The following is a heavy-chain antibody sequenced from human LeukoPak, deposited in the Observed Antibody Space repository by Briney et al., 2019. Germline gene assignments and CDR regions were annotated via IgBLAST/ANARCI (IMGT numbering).Heavy chain of an antibody. Sequence: GGSLRLSCADSGFTFSSHDMHWVRQATGKGLEWVSAIGTAGDTYYPGSVKGRFTISRENAKNSLYLQMNSLRAGDTAVYYCARSPPPHYGDYVASDAFDIWGQGTMVTVSS. CDR3: ARSPPPHYGDYVASDAFDI. D-gene: IGHD4-17*01. CDR1: GFTFSSHD. V-gene: IGHV3-13*01. J-gene: IGHJ3*02. CDR2: IGTAGDT.